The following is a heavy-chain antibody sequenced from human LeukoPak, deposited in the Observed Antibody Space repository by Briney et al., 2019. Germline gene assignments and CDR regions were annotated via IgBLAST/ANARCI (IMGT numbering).Heavy chain of an antibody. V-gene: IGHV4-59*08. Sequence: SETLSLTCTVSGGSISNYYWSWIRQPPGKGLEWIGYIFYSGSTNYNPSLKSRATISVDTSKNQFSLRLSSVTAADTAVYYCARHLPRTDIGYAFDIWGQGTVVTVSS. CDR1: GGSISNYY. CDR2: IFYSGST. D-gene: IGHD2-15*01. CDR3: ARHLPRTDIGYAFDI. J-gene: IGHJ3*02.